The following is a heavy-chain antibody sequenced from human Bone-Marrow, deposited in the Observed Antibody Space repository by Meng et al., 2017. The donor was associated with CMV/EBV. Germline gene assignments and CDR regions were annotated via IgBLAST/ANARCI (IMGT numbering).Heavy chain of an antibody. CDR3: ARGLGNTSCYAF. Sequence: GSLRLSCTVSGGSISSNHYYWGWIRQPPWRGLEWIGSVYFNANTYYSPSLKSRVTLSVGTSKNQLSLKMSSVTAADSAVYYCARGLGNTSCYAFWGQGTGVTVSS. CDR1: GGSISSNHYY. D-gene: IGHD2-2*01. J-gene: IGHJ4*02. V-gene: IGHV4-39*07. CDR2: VYFNANT.